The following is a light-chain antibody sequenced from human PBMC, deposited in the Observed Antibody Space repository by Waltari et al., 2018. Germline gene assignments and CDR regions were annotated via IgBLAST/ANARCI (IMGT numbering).Light chain of an antibody. CDR3: HQYYTTPWA. J-gene: IGKJ1*01. CDR2: WAS. V-gene: IGKV4-1*01. Sequence: DIVMTQSPDSLAVSLGERATINCKSRHSILYSANNKKYLDWYQQKPGQPPKLLIYWASTRESGVPDRFTGSGSGTDFTLTISSLQAEDVAVYYCHQYYTTPWAFGQGTKVEIK. CDR1: HSILYSANNKKY.